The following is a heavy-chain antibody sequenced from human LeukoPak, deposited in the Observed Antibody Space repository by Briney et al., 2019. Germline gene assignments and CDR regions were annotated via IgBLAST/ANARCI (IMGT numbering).Heavy chain of an antibody. D-gene: IGHD3-22*01. J-gene: IGHJ4*02. CDR2: MNPNSGNT. V-gene: IGHV1-8*01. CDR1: GYTFTTYD. Sequence: GASVKVSCKASGYTFTTYDVNWVRQATGQGLEWMGWMNPNSGNTGYAQKFQGRVTITRNTSISTAYMQLSSLRSEDTAVYYCARRDSYGYFDYWGQGTLVTVSS. CDR3: ARRDSYGYFDY.